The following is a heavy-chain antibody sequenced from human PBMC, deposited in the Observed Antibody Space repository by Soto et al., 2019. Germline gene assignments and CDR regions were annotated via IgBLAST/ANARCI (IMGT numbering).Heavy chain of an antibody. Sequence: ASVKVSCKSSGYSFSSYTINWVRQAPGQGLEWMGIINPSGGSTSYAQKFQGRVTMTRDTSTSTVYMELSSLRSEDTAVYYCARDGYYDSSGYYPIWGQGTLVTVSS. J-gene: IGHJ4*02. D-gene: IGHD3-22*01. CDR3: ARDGYYDSSGYYPI. V-gene: IGHV1-46*01. CDR1: GYSFSSYT. CDR2: INPSGGST.